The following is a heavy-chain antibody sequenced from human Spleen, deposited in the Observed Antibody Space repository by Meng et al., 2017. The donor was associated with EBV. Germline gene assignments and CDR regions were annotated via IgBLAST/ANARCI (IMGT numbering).Heavy chain of an antibody. D-gene: IGHD5-18*01. J-gene: IGHJ4*02. Sequence: GPVLRTPSAPLSLSCSVAVYSKSRSDSYWVWIRQPPGKGLEWIGSMSYGGNTYYKPSLKSRVTISVDTSKNQISLQLSSVTAADTAVYYCARDRGDTNAYDFDYWGQGTLVTVSS. CDR2: MSYGGNT. CDR1: VYSKSRSDSY. V-gene: IGHV4-39*07. CDR3: ARDRGDTNAYDFDY.